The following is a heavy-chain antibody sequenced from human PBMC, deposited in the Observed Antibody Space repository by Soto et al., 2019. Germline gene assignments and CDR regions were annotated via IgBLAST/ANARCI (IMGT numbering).Heavy chain of an antibody. CDR1: GFSLSTSGVG. V-gene: IGHV2-5*01. D-gene: IGHD3-9*01. CDR3: AHTPSGGYFDWPKYYFDY. J-gene: IGHJ4*02. CDR2: IYWNDDK. Sequence: SGPTLVNPTQTLTLTCTFSGFSLSTSGVGVGWIRQPPGKALEWLALIYWNDDKRYSPSLKSRLTITKDTSKNQVVLTMTNMDPVDTATYYCAHTPSGGYFDWPKYYFDYWGQGTLVTVSS.